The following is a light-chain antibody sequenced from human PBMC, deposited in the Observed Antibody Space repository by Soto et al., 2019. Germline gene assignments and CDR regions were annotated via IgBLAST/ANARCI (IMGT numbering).Light chain of an antibody. CDR3: QQLNSYPWT. Sequence: IQLTQSPSSLSASVGDXVXXXXXXSQGISSYLAWYQQKPGKAPKLLIYAASTLQSGVPSRFSGSGSGTDFTLTISSLQPEDFATYYCQQLNSYPWTFGQGTKVDIK. J-gene: IGKJ1*01. V-gene: IGKV1-9*01. CDR1: QGISSY. CDR2: AAS.